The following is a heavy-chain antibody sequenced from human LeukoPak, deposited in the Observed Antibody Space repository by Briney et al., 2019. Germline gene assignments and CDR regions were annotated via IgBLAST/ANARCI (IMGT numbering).Heavy chain of an antibody. J-gene: IGHJ4*02. V-gene: IGHV3-9*01. CDR1: GFTFDDYA. D-gene: IGHD3-10*01. Sequence: GGSLRLSCAASGFTFDDYAMHWVRQAPGKGLEWVSGISWNSGSIGYADSVKGRFTISRDNAKNSLYLQMNSLRAEDTALYYCAKDMGGSGSSALGYWGQGTLVTVSS. CDR2: ISWNSGSI. CDR3: AKDMGGSGSSALGY.